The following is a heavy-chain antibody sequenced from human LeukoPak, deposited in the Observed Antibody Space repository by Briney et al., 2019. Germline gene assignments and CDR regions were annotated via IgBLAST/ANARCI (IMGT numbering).Heavy chain of an antibody. Sequence: PGGSLRLSCAASEFTFGNFAMGWVRQAPGKGLEWVSYIRGGGAGALYADSVKGRFTVSRDNSRSTLYLQMNSLRVEDTAVYYCAKCAQSYGNDAFDLWGPGTMVTVSS. J-gene: IGHJ3*01. CDR3: AKCAQSYGNDAFDL. D-gene: IGHD3-16*01. CDR1: EFTFGNFA. CDR2: IRGGGAGA. V-gene: IGHV3-23*01.